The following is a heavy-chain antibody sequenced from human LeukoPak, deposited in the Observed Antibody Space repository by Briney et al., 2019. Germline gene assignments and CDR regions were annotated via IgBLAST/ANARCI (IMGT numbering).Heavy chain of an antibody. CDR3: ARDTYYYGSGSLGVDV. D-gene: IGHD3-10*01. J-gene: IGHJ6*04. V-gene: IGHV1-18*04. Sequence: GASVKVSCKASGYTFTSYGISWVRQAPGQGLEWMGWISAYNGNTNYAQKLQGRVTMTTDTSTSTAYMELRSLRSDDTAVYYCARDTYYYGSGSLGVDVWGKGTTVTVSS. CDR2: ISAYNGNT. CDR1: GYTFTSYG.